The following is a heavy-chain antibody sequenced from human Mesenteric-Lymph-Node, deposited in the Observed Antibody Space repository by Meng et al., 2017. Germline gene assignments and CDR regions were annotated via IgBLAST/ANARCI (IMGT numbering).Heavy chain of an antibody. CDR3: ARVPRNYDSSGYHFDY. CDR2: INHSGST. CDR1: GGSFSGYY. Sequence: QGQLQEWGAGLLKPSETLSLTCAVDGGSFSGYYWSWIRQPPGKGLEWIGEINHSGSTNYNPSLKSRVTISVDTSKNQFSLKLSSVTAADTAVYYCARVPRNYDSSGYHFDYWGQGTLVTVSS. D-gene: IGHD3-22*01. J-gene: IGHJ4*02. V-gene: IGHV4-34*01.